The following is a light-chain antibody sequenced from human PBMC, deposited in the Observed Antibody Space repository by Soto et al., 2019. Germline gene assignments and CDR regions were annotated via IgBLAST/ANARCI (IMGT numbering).Light chain of an antibody. CDR3: LQHNNYPPIT. J-gene: IGKJ5*01. V-gene: IGKV1-17*01. CDR2: DAS. CDR1: QGIRND. Sequence: DIQMTQSPSSLSASVGDRVTITCRASQGIRNDLAWYQQKPGKAPKCLIYDASSLQSGVPSRFSGSGSGTEFTLTISSLQPEDSATYYCLQHNNYPPITFGQGTRLEIK.